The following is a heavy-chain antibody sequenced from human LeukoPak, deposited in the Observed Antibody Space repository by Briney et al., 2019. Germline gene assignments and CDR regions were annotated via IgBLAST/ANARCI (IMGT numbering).Heavy chain of an antibody. J-gene: IGHJ6*03. CDR1: GFTFSSYG. D-gene: IGHD3-22*01. CDR2: ISYDGSNK. V-gene: IGHV3-30*18. CDR3: AKDTYYYDSSRGVGYYYYYYMDV. Sequence: GGSLRLSCAASGFTFSSYGMHWVRQAPGKGLEWVAVISYDGSNKYYADSVKGRFTISRDNSKNTLYLQMNSLRAEDTAVYYCAKDTYYYDSSRGVGYYYYYYMDVWGKGTTVTVSS.